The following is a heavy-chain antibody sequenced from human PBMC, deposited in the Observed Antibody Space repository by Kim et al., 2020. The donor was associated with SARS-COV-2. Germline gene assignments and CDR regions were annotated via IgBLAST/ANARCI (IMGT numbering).Heavy chain of an antibody. CDR1: GFTFNNYA. V-gene: IGHV3-23*01. CDR2: IRDSGGSR. J-gene: IGHJ1*01. CDR3: AKVTSGSSGWFEYFQQ. D-gene: IGHD6-19*01. Sequence: GRSLRLSCAASGFTFNNYAMSWVRQAPGKGLEWVSGIRDSGGSREYADSVKGRFSISRDNSKNTLYLQMDSLRAEDTAVYYCAKVTSGSSGWFEYFQQWGQGTMVTVSS.